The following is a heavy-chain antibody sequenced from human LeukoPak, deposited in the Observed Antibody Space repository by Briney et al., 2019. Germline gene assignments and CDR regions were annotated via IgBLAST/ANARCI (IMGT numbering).Heavy chain of an antibody. V-gene: IGHV3-7*01. J-gene: IGHJ4*02. Sequence: GGSLRLSCAASGFTFSSYWMSWVRQAPGEGLEWVANIKQDGSEKYYVDSVKGRFTISRDNAKNSLYLQMNSLRAEDTAVYYCARERVSIAARPAAFPDYWGQGTLVTVSS. CDR3: ARERVSIAARPAAFPDY. CDR1: GFTFSSYW. CDR2: IKQDGSEK. D-gene: IGHD6-6*01.